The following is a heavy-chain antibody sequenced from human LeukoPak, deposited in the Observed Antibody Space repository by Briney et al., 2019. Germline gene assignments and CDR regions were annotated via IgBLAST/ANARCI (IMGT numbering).Heavy chain of an antibody. CDR1: GFTVSSNY. Sequence: GGSLRLSCAASGFTVSSNYMSWVRQAPGKGLERVSVTNSGGITHYADSVKGRFIISRDNSKNTLYLQMNSLRAEDTAVYYCARRFSGYGYFDYWGQGTLVTVSS. D-gene: IGHD5-12*01. CDR2: TNSGGIT. V-gene: IGHV3-66*01. J-gene: IGHJ4*02. CDR3: ARRFSGYGYFDY.